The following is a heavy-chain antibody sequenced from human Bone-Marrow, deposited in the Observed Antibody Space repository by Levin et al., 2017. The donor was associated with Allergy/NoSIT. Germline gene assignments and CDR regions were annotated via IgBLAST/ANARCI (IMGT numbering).Heavy chain of an antibody. D-gene: IGHD4-11*01. CDR1: GFAFSSFG. J-gene: IGHJ6*02. Sequence: GESLKISCAASGFAFSSFGLHWVRQAPGKGLEWVAVLSYDGTSDYYADSVKGRFTISRDNSANTLYLQMDSLRAEGTAVCYCAKPRTYSDGATYYHDGLDVWGQGTTVTVSS. CDR3: AKPRTYSDGATYYHDGLDV. CDR2: LSYDGTSD. V-gene: IGHV3-30*18.